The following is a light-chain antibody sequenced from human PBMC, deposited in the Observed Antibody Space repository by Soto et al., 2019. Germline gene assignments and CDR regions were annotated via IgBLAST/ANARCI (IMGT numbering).Light chain of an antibody. Sequence: QAVLVQPPSASGTPGQRVIISCSGTYTNIGNYYVYWYQQFPGTAPKLLVFKNDQRPSGVPDRFSGSKSGTSASLAISDLRPEDEADYSCAAWADRLRGLAFGGGTKLTVL. CDR3: AAWADRLRGLA. V-gene: IGLV1-47*01. CDR2: KND. J-gene: IGLJ3*02. CDR1: YTNIGNYY.